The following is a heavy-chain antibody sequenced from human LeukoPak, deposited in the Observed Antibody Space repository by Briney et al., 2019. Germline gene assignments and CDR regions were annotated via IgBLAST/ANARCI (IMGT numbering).Heavy chain of an antibody. CDR2: ISGSGSTI. V-gene: IGHV3-48*03. CDR1: GFTFSNYE. Sequence: GGSLRLSCAASGFTFSNYEMNWVRQAPGKGLEWVSYISGSGSTIYYADSVKGRFTISRDNAKNSLYLQMNSLRAEDTAVYYCARDLPVATIPIGGWFDPWGQGTLVTVSS. D-gene: IGHD5-24*01. J-gene: IGHJ5*02. CDR3: ARDLPVATIPIGGWFDP.